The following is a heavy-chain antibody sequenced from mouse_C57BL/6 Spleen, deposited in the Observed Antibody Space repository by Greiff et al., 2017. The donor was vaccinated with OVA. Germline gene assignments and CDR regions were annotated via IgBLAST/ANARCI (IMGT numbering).Heavy chain of an antibody. CDR2: IYPGSGST. J-gene: IGHJ4*01. Sequence: QVQLQQPGAELVKPGASVKMSCKASGYTFTSYWITWVKQRPGQGLEWIGDIYPGSGSTNYNEKFKSKATLTVDTSSSTAYMQLSSLTSEDSAVYYCAYYDYDRGAMDYWGQGTSVTVSS. V-gene: IGHV1-55*01. CDR1: GYTFTSYW. D-gene: IGHD2-4*01. CDR3: AYYDYDRGAMDY.